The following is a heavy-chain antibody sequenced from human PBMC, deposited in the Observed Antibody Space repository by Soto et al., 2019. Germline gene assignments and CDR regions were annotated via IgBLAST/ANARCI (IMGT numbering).Heavy chain of an antibody. CDR1: GYSFSFYG. Sequence: QIQLVQSGAEWRKPGASVKVSCKASGYSFSFYGINWVRQAPGQGLECMGWINPSDGNRKFAQKFEDRVTMTTATSTNTVFLELRSLQSDDTAIYYCARDRLRGYDSSGFYSWGQGTMVTVSS. CDR3: ARDRLRGYDSSGFYS. D-gene: IGHD3-22*01. CDR2: INPSDGNR. V-gene: IGHV1-18*01. J-gene: IGHJ4*02.